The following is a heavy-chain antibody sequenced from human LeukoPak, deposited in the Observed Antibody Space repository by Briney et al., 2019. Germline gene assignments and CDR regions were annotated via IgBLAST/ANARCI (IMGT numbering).Heavy chain of an antibody. V-gene: IGHV4-34*01. J-gene: IGHJ4*02. CDR1: GGSFSGYY. D-gene: IGHD5-18*01. CDR3: ARVSGYSYGKGYFDY. CDR2: INHSGST. Sequence: SSETLSLTCAVSGGSFSGYYWSWIRQPPGKGLEWIGEINHSGSTNYNPSLKSRVTISVDTSKNQFSLKLSSVTAADTAVYYCARVSGYSYGKGYFDYWGQGTLVTVSS.